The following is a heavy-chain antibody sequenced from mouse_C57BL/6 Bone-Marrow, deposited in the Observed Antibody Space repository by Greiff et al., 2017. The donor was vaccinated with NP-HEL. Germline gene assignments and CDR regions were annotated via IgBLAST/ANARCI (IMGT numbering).Heavy chain of an antibody. CDR1: GYTFTEYT. Sequence: VQLQESGAELVKPGASVKLSCKTSGYTFTEYTIHWVKQRSGQGLEWIGWFYPGSGSIMYNEKFKDKATLTADKSSSTVYMDLSRLTSEDAAVYFCARHGDYFGSSYGYFDVWGTGTTVTVSS. V-gene: IGHV1-62-2*01. D-gene: IGHD1-1*01. CDR2: FYPGSGSI. J-gene: IGHJ1*03. CDR3: ARHGDYFGSSYGYFDV.